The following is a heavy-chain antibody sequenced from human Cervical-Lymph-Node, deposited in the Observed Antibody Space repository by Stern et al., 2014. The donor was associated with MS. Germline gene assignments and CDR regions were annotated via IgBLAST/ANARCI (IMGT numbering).Heavy chain of an antibody. V-gene: IGHV3-9*01. CDR2: ISWNSNNI. CDR1: GFTFDDCD. J-gene: IGHJ4*02. Sequence: EVQLVESGGGSVQPGRSLRLSCEASGFTFDDCDMHWVRQAPGKGLEWVSGISWNSNNIGYADSVRGRFTISRDNAKNSLYLQMNGLRPEDTALYYCAKDISERHYYFDSWGEGTLVTVSS. CDR3: AKDISERHYYFDS. D-gene: IGHD3-16*02.